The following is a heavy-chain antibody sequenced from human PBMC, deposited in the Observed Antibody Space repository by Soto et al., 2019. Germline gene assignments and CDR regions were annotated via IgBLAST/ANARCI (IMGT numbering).Heavy chain of an antibody. V-gene: IGHV4-34*01. Sequence: QVQLQQWGAGLLKPSETLSLTCAAYGGSFSGYYWSWIRQPPGKGLEWIGEINHSGSTNYNPSLKSRVTISVDTSKNQFSLKLSSVTAADTAVYYCARGLGVAGENNWFDPWGQGTLVTVSS. J-gene: IGHJ5*02. D-gene: IGHD6-19*01. CDR1: GGSFSGYY. CDR2: INHSGST. CDR3: ARGLGVAGENNWFDP.